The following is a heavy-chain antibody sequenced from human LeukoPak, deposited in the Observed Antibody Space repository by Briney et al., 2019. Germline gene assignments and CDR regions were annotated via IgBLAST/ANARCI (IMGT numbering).Heavy chain of an antibody. CDR2: ITGGGGTT. J-gene: IGHJ4*02. CDR3: AKMQGYFDY. Sequence: GGSLRLSCEASGLTFSSYGMSWVRQAPGKGLQWVSAITGGGGTTYHADSVRGRFTISRDNSKNMLYLQMNSLRAEDTAVYYCAKMQGYFDYWGQGTLVPVSS. V-gene: IGHV3-23*01. CDR1: GLTFSSYG.